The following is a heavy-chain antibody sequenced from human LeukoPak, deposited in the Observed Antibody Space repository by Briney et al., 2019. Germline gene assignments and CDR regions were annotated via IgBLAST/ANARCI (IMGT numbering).Heavy chain of an antibody. CDR2: INHSGST. CDR3: ARGVLMVYAIPNYFDY. J-gene: IGHJ4*02. CDR1: GGSFSGYY. Sequence: SETLSLTCAVYGGSFSGYYWSWIRQPPGKGLEWIGEINHSGSTNYNPSLKSRVTISVDKSKNQSSLKLSSVTAADTAVYYCARGVLMVYAIPNYFDYWGQGTLVTVSS. V-gene: IGHV4-34*01. D-gene: IGHD2-8*01.